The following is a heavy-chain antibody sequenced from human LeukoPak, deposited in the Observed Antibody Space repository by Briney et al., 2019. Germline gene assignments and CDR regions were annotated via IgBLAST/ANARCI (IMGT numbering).Heavy chain of an antibody. V-gene: IGHV4-61*02. CDR1: GGSINGGNDY. D-gene: IGHD2-2*01. CDR3: ARVSYQEGADY. CDR2: ISPSGTT. Sequence: SETLSLTCTVSGGSINGGNDYWTWIRQPTGKGLEWIGRISPSGTTNYNPSLTSRVTISVDTSKNQFSLKLSFVTAADTAVYYCARVSYQEGADYWGQGTLVTVSS. J-gene: IGHJ4*02.